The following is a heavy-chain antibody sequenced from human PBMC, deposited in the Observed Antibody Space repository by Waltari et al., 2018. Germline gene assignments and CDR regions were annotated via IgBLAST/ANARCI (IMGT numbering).Heavy chain of an antibody. CDR1: GLTFDTYA. D-gene: IGHD6-6*01. CDR3: AKDRGRSSPFYHYGLDV. V-gene: IGHV3-9*01. Sequence: EVQLVESGGGLVQPGRSLRLSCAVSGLTFDTYAMYWVRQAPGKGLEWVSGSSWNSGSVGYADSVKGRFIIFRDHAKNSLYLQMNSLRAEDTALYYCAKDRGRSSPFYHYGLDVWGQGTTVIVSS. J-gene: IGHJ6*02. CDR2: SSWNSGSV.